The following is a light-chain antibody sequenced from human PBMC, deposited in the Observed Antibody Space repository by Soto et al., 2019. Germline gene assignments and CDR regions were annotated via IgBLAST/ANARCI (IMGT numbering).Light chain of an antibody. V-gene: IGKV1-39*01. CDR1: QSISSF. CDR2: AAS. J-gene: IGKJ2*01. Sequence: DIQMTQSPSSLSASVGDRVTLTCRASQSISSFLNWYQQKPGKAPKLLIYAASNLLSGVPSRFSGSGSGADFTLTITSLQPEDFATYYCQQSHSTPYTFGQGTELGIK. CDR3: QQSHSTPYT.